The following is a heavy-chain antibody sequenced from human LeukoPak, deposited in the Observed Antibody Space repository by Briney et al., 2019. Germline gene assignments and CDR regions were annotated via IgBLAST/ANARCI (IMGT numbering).Heavy chain of an antibody. CDR2: IYSGGST. V-gene: IGHV3-53*01. D-gene: IGHD6-6*01. Sequence: GGSLRLSCAASGFTVSSNYMSWVRQAPGKGLEWVSVIYSGGSTYYADSVKGRFTISRDNSKNTLYLQMSSLRAEDTAVYYCASIAARLPSDYYYYMDVWGKGTTVTVSS. J-gene: IGHJ6*03. CDR3: ASIAARLPSDYYYYMDV. CDR1: GFTVSSNY.